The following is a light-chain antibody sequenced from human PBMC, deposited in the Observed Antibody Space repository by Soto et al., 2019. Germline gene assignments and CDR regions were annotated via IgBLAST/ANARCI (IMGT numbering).Light chain of an antibody. Sequence: DIVVTQSPATLSWSPGERATLSRRARQSVSSCLAWSQQKPGQAPRLLLYEASNRATGIPARFSGSGSGTEFTLTIGSLENEDFAVYYCQQRSNWPLTFGGGTKVDIK. CDR2: EAS. CDR1: QSVSSC. V-gene: IGKV3-11*01. J-gene: IGKJ4*01. CDR3: QQRSNWPLT.